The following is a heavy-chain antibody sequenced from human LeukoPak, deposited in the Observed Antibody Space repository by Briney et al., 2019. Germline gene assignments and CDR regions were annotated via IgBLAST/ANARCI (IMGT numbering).Heavy chain of an antibody. Sequence: ASVKVSCKASGYTFTGYYMHWVRQAPGQGLEWMGWISAYNGNTNYAQKLQGRVTMTTDTSTSTAYMELRSLRSDDTAVYYCARDGITGTTQSRFDPWGQGTLVTVSS. CDR2: ISAYNGNT. J-gene: IGHJ5*02. CDR3: ARDGITGTTQSRFDP. CDR1: GYTFTGYY. D-gene: IGHD1-7*01. V-gene: IGHV1-18*04.